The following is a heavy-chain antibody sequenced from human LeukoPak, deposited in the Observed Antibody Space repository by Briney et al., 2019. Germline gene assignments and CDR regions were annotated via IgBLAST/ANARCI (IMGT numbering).Heavy chain of an antibody. V-gene: IGHV4-61*02. CDR2: IYPSGST. J-gene: IGHJ4*02. CDR1: GGSISSGSYY. CDR3: ARVSFFGGSSGAGSIDY. Sequence: SETLSLTCTVSGGSISSGSYYWSWIRQPAGKGLEWIGRIYPSGSTNYNPSLKSRVTISVDTSKNQFSLKLSSVTAADTAVYYCARVSFFGGSSGAGSIDYWGQGTLVTVSS. D-gene: IGHD3-10*01.